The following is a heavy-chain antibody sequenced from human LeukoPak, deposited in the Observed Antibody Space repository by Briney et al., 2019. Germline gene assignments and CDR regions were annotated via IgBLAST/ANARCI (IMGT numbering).Heavy chain of an antibody. CDR2: IYGDGRI. V-gene: IGHV3-53*01. CDR1: GFTVSSYY. D-gene: IGHD3-3*01. Sequence: GGSLRLSCVASGFTVSSYYMIWVRQAPGKGLERVSVIYGDGRIRYADSVRGRFTISRDNSRNTLYLQMNNLRVENTAVYYCARGRGLGVVSPYFDYWGQGTLLTVSS. J-gene: IGHJ4*02. CDR3: ARGRGLGVVSPYFDY.